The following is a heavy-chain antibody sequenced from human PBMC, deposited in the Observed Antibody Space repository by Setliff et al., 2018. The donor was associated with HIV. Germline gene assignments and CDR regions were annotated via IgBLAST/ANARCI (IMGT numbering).Heavy chain of an antibody. D-gene: IGHD3-22*01. V-gene: IGHV5-51*01. Sequence: GESLKISCTGSGYSFTSYWIGWVRQMPGKGLEWMGLIHPIDSDVRYSPSFQGQVTMSADKSINTAYLQWGSLKASDSAMYYCARVGDTSGYYFYIFDLWGQGTMVTVSS. CDR3: ARVGDTSGYYFYIFDL. J-gene: IGHJ3*01. CDR1: GYSFTSYW. CDR2: IHPIDSDV.